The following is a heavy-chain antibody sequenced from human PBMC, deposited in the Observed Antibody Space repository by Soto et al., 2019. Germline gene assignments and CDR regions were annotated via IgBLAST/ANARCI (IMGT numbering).Heavy chain of an antibody. V-gene: IGHV3-74*01. D-gene: IGHD3-22*01. CDR3: ARRGQIEGLAY. CDR2: INTDGSDT. CDR1: GFTFNNFW. J-gene: IGHJ4*02. Sequence: EVQLVESGGGLVQPGGSLRLSCAASGFTFNNFWLHWVRQGPGKGLEWVSRINTDGSDTSYADSVKGRFAISRDNAKSTLFLQMDSLRAEDTAVYYCARRGQIEGLAYWGQGTLVTVSS.